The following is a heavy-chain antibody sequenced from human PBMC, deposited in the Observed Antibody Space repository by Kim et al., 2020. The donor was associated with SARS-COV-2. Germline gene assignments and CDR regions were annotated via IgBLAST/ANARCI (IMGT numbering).Heavy chain of an antibody. CDR3: AGGDYGDYAILYGMDV. CDR1: GGTFSSYA. J-gene: IGHJ6*02. D-gene: IGHD4-17*01. V-gene: IGHV1-69*13. CDR2: IIPIFGTA. Sequence: SVKVSCKASGGTFSSYAISWVRQAPGQGLEWMGGIIPIFGTANYAQKFQGRVTITADESTSTAYMELSSLRSEDTAVYYCAGGDYGDYAILYGMDVWGQGTTVTVSS.